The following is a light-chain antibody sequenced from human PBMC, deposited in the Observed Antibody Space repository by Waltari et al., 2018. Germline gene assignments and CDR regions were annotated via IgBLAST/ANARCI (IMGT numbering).Light chain of an antibody. V-gene: IGKV4-1*01. CDR3: QQYYSFPFT. J-gene: IGKJ2*01. CDR1: QFILYESDSKNY. Sequence: DIVMTQSPDSLPVSLGERAAINCRSSQFILYESDSKNYLGWYQQQPGQSPKLLISWASTRESGVPHRFSGSGSGTDFTLTISSLQAEDVAVYYCQQYYSFPFTFGQGTKLE. CDR2: WAS.